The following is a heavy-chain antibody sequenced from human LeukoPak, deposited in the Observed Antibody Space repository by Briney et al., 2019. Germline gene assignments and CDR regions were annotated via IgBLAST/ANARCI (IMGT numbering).Heavy chain of an antibody. CDR2: IYHSGST. Sequence: SETLSLTCTVSGYSISSGYYWGWIRQPPGKGLEWIGSIYHSGSTHFNPSLKSRVTISVDTSKNQFSLKLSSVTAADTAVYYCATYYTIFDPFDYWGQGTLVTVSS. J-gene: IGHJ4*02. CDR3: ATYYTIFDPFDY. D-gene: IGHD3-3*01. CDR1: GYSISSGYY. V-gene: IGHV4-38-2*02.